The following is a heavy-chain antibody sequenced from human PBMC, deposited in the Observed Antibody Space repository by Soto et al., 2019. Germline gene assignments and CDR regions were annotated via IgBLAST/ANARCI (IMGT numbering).Heavy chain of an antibody. J-gene: IGHJ4*02. Sequence: QVQLVQSGAEVKKPGASVKVSCKASGYTFTSYAMHWVRQAPGQRLEWMGWINAGNGNTKYSQKSQGRVTITRLTVASSAYVEMSSLRSADTAVYYSASSITIPAAIGYWGQGTLVTVAS. D-gene: IGHD2-2*02. CDR2: INAGNGNT. V-gene: IGHV1-3*01. CDR3: ASSITIPAAIGY. CDR1: GYTFTSYA.